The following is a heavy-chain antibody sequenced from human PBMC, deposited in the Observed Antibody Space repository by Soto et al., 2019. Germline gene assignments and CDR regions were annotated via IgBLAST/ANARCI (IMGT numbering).Heavy chain of an antibody. D-gene: IGHD1-7*01. CDR2: ISGSGGST. V-gene: IGHV3-23*01. J-gene: IGHJ4*02. CDR3: ANSLVWNYYTPVDY. CDR1: GFTFSSYA. Sequence: EVQLLESGGGLVQPGGSLRLSCAASGFTFSSYAMSWVRQAPGKGLEWVSAISGSGGSTYYADSVKGRFTISRDNSKNTLDLLMNSLRAEDTAVYYCANSLVWNYYTPVDYWGQGTLVTVSS.